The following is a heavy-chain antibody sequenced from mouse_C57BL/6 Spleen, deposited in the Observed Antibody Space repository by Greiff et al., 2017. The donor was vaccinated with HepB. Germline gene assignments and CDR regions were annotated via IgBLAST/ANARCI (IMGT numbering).Heavy chain of an antibody. CDR3: ARAYSNYVWYFDV. V-gene: IGHV5-16*01. D-gene: IGHD2-5*01. CDR1: GFTFSDYY. Sequence: DVHLVESEGGLVQPGSSMKLSCTASGFTFSDYYMAWVRQVPEKGLEWVANINYDGSSTYYLDSLKSRFIISRDNAKNILYLQMSSLKSEDTATYYCARAYSNYVWYFDVWGTGTTVTVSS. J-gene: IGHJ1*03. CDR2: INYDGSST.